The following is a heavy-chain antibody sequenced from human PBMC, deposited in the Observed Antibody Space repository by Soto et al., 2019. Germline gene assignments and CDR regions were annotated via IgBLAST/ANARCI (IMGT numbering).Heavy chain of an antibody. J-gene: IGHJ4*02. CDR3: ARAMYYDFWSGAYYFDY. CDR1: GYTFTGYY. Sequence: ASVKVSCKASGYTFTGYYMHWVRQAPGQGLEWMGWINPNSGGTNYAQKFQGRVTMTRDTSISTAYMELSRLRSDDTAVYYCARAMYYDFWSGAYYFDYWGQGTLVTVSS. D-gene: IGHD3-3*01. V-gene: IGHV1-2*02. CDR2: INPNSGGT.